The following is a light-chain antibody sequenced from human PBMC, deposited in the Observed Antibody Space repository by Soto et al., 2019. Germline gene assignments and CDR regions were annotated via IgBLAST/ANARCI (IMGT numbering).Light chain of an antibody. Sequence: DIQMTQSPSSLSASVGDRVTISCRASQSISTNLNWYQQKPGTAPRLLIYRASSVKSGVPPRFSGSGSGRDFTLTISSLRPEDIATYFCQQSYSSSPWTFGQGTKVEV. CDR2: RAS. CDR3: QQSYSSSPWT. J-gene: IGKJ1*01. V-gene: IGKV1-39*01. CDR1: QSISTN.